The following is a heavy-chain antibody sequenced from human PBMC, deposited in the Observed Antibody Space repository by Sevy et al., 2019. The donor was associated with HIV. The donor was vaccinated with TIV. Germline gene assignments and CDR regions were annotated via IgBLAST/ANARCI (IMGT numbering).Heavy chain of an antibody. CDR2: IDPSDSYT. V-gene: IGHV5-10-1*01. CDR3: ARHGGITMVRGLGMDV. J-gene: IGHJ6*03. CDR1: GYSFTSYW. Sequence: GESLKISCKGSGYSFTSYWISWVRQVPGKGLEWMGRIDPSDSYTNYSPSFQGHVTISADKSISTAYLQWSSLKASDTAMYYCARHGGITMVRGLGMDVWGKGTTVTVSS. D-gene: IGHD3-10*01.